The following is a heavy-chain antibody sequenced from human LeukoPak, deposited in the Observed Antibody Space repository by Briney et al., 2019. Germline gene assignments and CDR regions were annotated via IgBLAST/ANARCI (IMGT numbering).Heavy chain of an antibody. J-gene: IGHJ6*02. CDR2: IYPGDSDT. D-gene: IGHD4-23*01. CDR3: ARREDYGGTTPRDYYYYGMDV. CDR1: GYSFTSYW. V-gene: IGHV5-51*01. Sequence: GESLKISCKGSGYSFTSYWIGWVRPMPGKGLEWMGIIYPGDSDTRYSPSFQGQVTISADKSISTAYLQWSSLKASDTAMYYCARREDYGGTTPRDYYYYGMDVWGQGTTVTVSS.